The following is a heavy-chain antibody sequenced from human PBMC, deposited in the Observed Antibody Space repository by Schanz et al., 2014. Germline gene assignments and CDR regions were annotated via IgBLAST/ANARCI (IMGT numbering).Heavy chain of an antibody. CDR2: IHTDGTT. CDR3: AKEKGDCSSTSCSYYFDY. J-gene: IGHJ4*02. CDR1: GFRVTTNY. D-gene: IGHD2-2*01. V-gene: IGHV3-66*01. Sequence: EEQLVESGGDLVQPGGSLRLSCVASGFRVTTNYMSWVRQAPGKGLKWVSVIHTDGTTLYADSVKGRFTISRDNSKNTLYLQMNSLRAEDTAVYYCAKEKGDCSSTSCSYYFDYWGQGTLVTVSS.